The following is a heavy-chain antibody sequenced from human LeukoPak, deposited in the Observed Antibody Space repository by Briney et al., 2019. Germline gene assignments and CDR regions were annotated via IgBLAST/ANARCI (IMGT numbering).Heavy chain of an antibody. V-gene: IGHV1-3*01. Sequence: ASVKVSCKASGYAFTDYPIHCVRQAPGHRLEWMGWISAGNGNTKYSPKFKDRVTITRDTSASTAYMELSSLRSEDTAVYYCARDKGAAAGSDYYYGMDVWGTGTTVTVSS. CDR3: ARDKGAAAGSDYYYGMDV. D-gene: IGHD6-13*01. CDR1: GYAFTDYP. CDR2: ISAGNGNT. J-gene: IGHJ6*04.